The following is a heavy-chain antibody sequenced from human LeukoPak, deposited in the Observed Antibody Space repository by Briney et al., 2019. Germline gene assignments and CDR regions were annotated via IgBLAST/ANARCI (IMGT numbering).Heavy chain of an antibody. CDR1: GGSFSGYY. Sequence: SETLSLTCAVYGGSFSGYYWSWIRQPAGKGLEWIGRIYTSGSTNYNPSLKSRVTMSVDTSKNQFSLKLSSVTAADTAVYYCARDRPRGYSYGNYYFDYWGQGTLVTVSS. V-gene: IGHV4-4*07. J-gene: IGHJ4*02. CDR2: IYTSGST. D-gene: IGHD5-18*01. CDR3: ARDRPRGYSYGNYYFDY.